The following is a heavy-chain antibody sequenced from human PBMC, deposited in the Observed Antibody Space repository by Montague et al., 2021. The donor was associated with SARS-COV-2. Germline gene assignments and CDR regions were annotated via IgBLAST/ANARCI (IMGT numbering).Heavy chain of an antibody. CDR2: IYYSGST. CDR1: GGSISSYY. CDR3: ARAIGSMYSSGWYYYYYGMGV. J-gene: IGHJ6*02. V-gene: IGHV4-59*01. D-gene: IGHD6-19*01. Sequence: SETLSLTCTVSGGSISSYYWSRIRQPPGKGLEWIGYIYYSGSTNYNPSLKSRVTISVDTSKNQFSLKLSSVTAADTAVYYCARAIGSMYSSGWYYYYYGMGVWGQGTTVTVSS.